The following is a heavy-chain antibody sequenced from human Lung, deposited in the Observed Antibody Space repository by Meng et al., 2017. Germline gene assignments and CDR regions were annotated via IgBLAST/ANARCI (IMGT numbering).Heavy chain of an antibody. D-gene: IGHD6-19*01. CDR2: IIDSGST. CDR3: VRRTYSSGWYFDH. J-gene: IGHJ4*02. CDR1: GGSFSGYY. Sequence: QVQLRQWGAGLLKPSGTLSLTFAVYGGSFSGYYWSWIRQPPGKGLEWIGEIIDSGSTSYNPSLKSRVTISVDTSKNQFSLRVTSVTAADRAVYYCVRRTYSSGWYFDHWGQGTLVTVSS. V-gene: IGHV4-34*02.